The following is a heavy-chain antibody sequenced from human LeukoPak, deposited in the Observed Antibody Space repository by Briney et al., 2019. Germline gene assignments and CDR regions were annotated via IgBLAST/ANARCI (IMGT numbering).Heavy chain of an antibody. J-gene: IGHJ4*02. D-gene: IGHD2-15*01. Sequence: PGGSLRLSCAASGFTFSDHYMDWVRQAPGKGLEWVGRARNKVNRYGTECAASVKGRFTITRDDSKDSLYLQMNSLKPEDTAVYYCARLKRYVATLDYWGQGTLVTVSS. CDR1: GFTFSDHY. CDR2: ARNKVNRYGT. CDR3: ARLKRYVATLDY. V-gene: IGHV3-72*01.